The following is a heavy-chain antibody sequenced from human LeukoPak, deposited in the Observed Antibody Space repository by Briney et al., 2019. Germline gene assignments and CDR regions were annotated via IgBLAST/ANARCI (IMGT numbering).Heavy chain of an antibody. CDR2: INPNSGGT. CDR3: ARALAGHDAFDI. V-gene: IGHV1-2*04. Sequence: ASVTVSCKASGYTFTSYGISWVRQAPGQGLEWMGWINPNSGGTNYAQKFQGWVTMTRDTSISTAYMELSRLRSDDTAVYYCARALAGHDAFDIWGQGTMVTVSS. J-gene: IGHJ3*02. D-gene: IGHD6-19*01. CDR1: GYTFTSYG.